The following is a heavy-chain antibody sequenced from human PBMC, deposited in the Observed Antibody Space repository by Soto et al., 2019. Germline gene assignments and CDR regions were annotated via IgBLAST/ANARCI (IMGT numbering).Heavy chain of an antibody. D-gene: IGHD3-3*01. J-gene: IGHJ4*02. CDR1: GGSFSGYY. Sequence: PSETLSLTCAVYGGSFSGYYWSWIRQPPGKGLEWIGEINHSGSTNYNPSLKSRVTISVDTSKNQFSLKLSSVTAADTAVYYCTIPIFGVGIHDYWGQGTLVTVSS. CDR3: TIPIFGVGIHDY. V-gene: IGHV4-34*01. CDR2: INHSGST.